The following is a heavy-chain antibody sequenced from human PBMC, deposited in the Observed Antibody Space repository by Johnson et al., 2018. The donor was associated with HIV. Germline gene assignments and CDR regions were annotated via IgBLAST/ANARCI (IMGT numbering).Heavy chain of an antibody. J-gene: IGHJ3*02. Sequence: VQLVESGGGLVQPGRSLRLSCAASGFTFDDYAMHWVRQAPGKGLEWVSGISWNSGSIGYADSVKGRFTISRDNSKNTLYLQMNSLRAEDTAVYYCARDNRDYYDSSGPSAFDIWGQGTMVTVSS. CDR2: ISWNSGSI. V-gene: IGHV3-9*01. CDR1: GFTFDDYA. CDR3: ARDNRDYYDSSGPSAFDI. D-gene: IGHD3-22*01.